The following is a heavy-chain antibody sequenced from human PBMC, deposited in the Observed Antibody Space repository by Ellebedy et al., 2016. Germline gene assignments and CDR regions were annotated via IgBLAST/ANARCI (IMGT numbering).Heavy chain of an antibody. V-gene: IGHV3-23*01. CDR1: GFTFASYA. J-gene: IGHJ4*02. CDR3: VKVVKWELVGFDY. CDR2: LNAGGERT. Sequence: GGSLRLSCAASGFTFASYAMSWVRQAPGKGLEWVSGLNAGGERTFHGDSVEGRFTISRDNSKNTLYLQMNSLRAEDTAIYYCVKVVKWELVGFDYWGQGTLITVSS. D-gene: IGHD1-26*01.